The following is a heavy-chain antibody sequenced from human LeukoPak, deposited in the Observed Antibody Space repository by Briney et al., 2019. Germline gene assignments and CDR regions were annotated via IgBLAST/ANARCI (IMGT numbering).Heavy chain of an antibody. CDR3: ARDRKQWLVPFDY. CDR1: GASISSGDYH. Sequence: SETLSLTCTVSGASISSGDYHWNWIRQPPGKGLEWIGFIHDSGSTYYNPSLKSRVSISRDMSKNQLSLMLSSVTAADTAVYYCARDRKQWLVPFDYWGQGTLVTVPS. V-gene: IGHV4-30-4*01. CDR2: IHDSGST. D-gene: IGHD6-19*01. J-gene: IGHJ4*02.